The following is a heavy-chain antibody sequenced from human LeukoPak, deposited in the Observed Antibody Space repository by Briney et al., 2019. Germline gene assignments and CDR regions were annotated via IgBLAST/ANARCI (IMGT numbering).Heavy chain of an antibody. D-gene: IGHD6-6*01. CDR1: GGSFSGYY. Sequence: SETLSLTCAVYGGSFSGYYWSWIRPPPGKGLEWIGEFNHSGSTNYNPSLKSRVTISVDTSKNQFSLKLSSVTAADTAVYYCARPNRAARPGLDFDYWGQGTLVTVSS. CDR3: ARPNRAARPGLDFDY. V-gene: IGHV4-34*01. J-gene: IGHJ4*02. CDR2: FNHSGST.